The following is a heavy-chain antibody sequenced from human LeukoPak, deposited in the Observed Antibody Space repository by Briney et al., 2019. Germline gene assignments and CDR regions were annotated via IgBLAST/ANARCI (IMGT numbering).Heavy chain of an antibody. Sequence: ASVKVSYKASGYTFTGYYMHSVRQNPGQGLEWMGWINPNSGGTNYAQKFQGRITMTSDTSISTAYMELSRLRSDDTAVYYCAREAGYYYYCIDVWGQGTTVTVSS. CDR2: INPNSGGT. CDR3: AREAGYYYYCIDV. J-gene: IGHJ6*02. V-gene: IGHV1-2*02. CDR1: GYTFTGYY.